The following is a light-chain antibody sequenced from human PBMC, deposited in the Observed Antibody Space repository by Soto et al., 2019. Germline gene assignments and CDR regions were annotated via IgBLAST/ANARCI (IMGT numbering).Light chain of an antibody. CDR3: SSYTTRSTYVV. Sequence: QSALTQHASVSGSPGQSITISCTGTDSDVGGYNYVSWYQQHPGKAPKLIIYGVTNRPSGVSNRFSGSKSGNTASLTISGLQAEDEADYYCSSYTTRSTYVVLGGGTQLTVL. V-gene: IGLV2-14*01. J-gene: IGLJ2*01. CDR1: DSDVGGYNY. CDR2: GVT.